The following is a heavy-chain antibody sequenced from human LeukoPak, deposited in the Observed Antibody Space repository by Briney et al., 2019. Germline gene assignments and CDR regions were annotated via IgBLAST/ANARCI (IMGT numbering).Heavy chain of an antibody. V-gene: IGHV3-21*01. CDR3: ARVSHGKYFDY. J-gene: IGHJ4*02. Sequence: GGSLRLSCAASGFTFSSNSMNWVRQAPGKGLEWVSSISSSSSYIYYADSVKGRFTISRDNAKNSLYLQMNSLRAEDTAVYYCARVSHGKYFDYWGQGTLVTVSS. CDR2: ISSSSSYI. CDR1: GFTFSSNS.